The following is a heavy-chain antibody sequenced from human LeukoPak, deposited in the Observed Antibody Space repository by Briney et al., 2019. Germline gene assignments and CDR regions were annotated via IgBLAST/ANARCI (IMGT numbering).Heavy chain of an antibody. D-gene: IGHD4-17*01. Sequence: GGSLRLSCAASGFTVSSNYMSWVRQAPGKGLEWVSVIYSGGSTYYADSVKGRFTISRDNSKNTLCLQMNSLRAEDTAVYYCAKEIWPTVTTPGHTHFDYWGQGTLVTVSS. CDR3: AKEIWPTVTTPGHTHFDY. J-gene: IGHJ4*02. V-gene: IGHV3-53*05. CDR1: GFTVSSNY. CDR2: IYSGGST.